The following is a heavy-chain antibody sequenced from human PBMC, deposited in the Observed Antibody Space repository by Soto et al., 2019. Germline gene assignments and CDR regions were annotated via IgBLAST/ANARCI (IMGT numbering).Heavy chain of an antibody. D-gene: IGHD2-2*01. CDR3: AREIVVVPAAMRYYYYGMDV. CDR2: ISAYNGNT. V-gene: IGHV1-18*01. Sequence: QVQLVQSGAEVKKPGASVKVSCKASGYTFTSYGISWVRQAPGQGLEWMGWISAYNGNTNYAQKLQGRVTMTTDTSTSTAYTELRSLRSDDTAVYYCAREIVVVPAAMRYYYYGMDVWGQGTTVTVSS. J-gene: IGHJ6*02. CDR1: GYTFTSYG.